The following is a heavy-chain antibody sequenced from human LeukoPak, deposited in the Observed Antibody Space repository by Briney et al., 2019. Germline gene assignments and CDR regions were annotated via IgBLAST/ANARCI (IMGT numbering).Heavy chain of an antibody. CDR1: GFSFSVYY. CDR2: SRNKENRYST. D-gene: IGHD2-15*01. CDR3: VREYFGGYDY. Sequence: GGSLRLSCAASGFSFSVYYMAWVRQAPGKGLEWVGLSRNKENRYSTEYGASVKGRVTISRDDSKNLMYLEMKSLKSEDAAVYYCVREYFGGYDYWGQGTLVTVSS. J-gene: IGHJ4*02. V-gene: IGHV3-72*01.